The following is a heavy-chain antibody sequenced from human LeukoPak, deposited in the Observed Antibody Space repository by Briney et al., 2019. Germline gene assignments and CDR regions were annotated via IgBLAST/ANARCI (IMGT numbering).Heavy chain of an antibody. V-gene: IGHV3-23*01. Sequence: GGSLRLSCAASGFTFSSYAISWVRQAPGKGLEWVSAISASGGTTYYADSVKGRFTISRDNSKNTLNLQMNSLRAEDTAVYYCAKDGLGRATIREFDHWGQGTLVTVSS. CDR2: ISASGGTT. D-gene: IGHD5-24*01. CDR1: GFTFSSYA. J-gene: IGHJ4*02. CDR3: AKDGLGRATIREFDH.